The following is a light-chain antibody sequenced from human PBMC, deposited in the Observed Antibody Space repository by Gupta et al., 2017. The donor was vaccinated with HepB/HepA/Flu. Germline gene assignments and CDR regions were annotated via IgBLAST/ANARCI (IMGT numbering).Light chain of an antibody. CDR2: AAS. J-gene: IGKJ2*04. Sequence: DIQMTQSPSSLSASVGDRVTITCRASQSITSYLNWYQQKPGKAPKLLIYAASSLQSGVPSRFSGSGSGTDFTLTISRLQPEDFATYYCQQSVSTPSSFGQGTKLEIK. V-gene: IGKV1-39*01. CDR1: QSITSY. CDR3: QQSVSTPSS.